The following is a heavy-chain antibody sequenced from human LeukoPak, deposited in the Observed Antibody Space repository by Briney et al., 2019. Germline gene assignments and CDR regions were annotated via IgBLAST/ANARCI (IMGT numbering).Heavy chain of an antibody. J-gene: IGHJ4*02. D-gene: IGHD3-22*01. V-gene: IGHV3-7*01. CDR3: ARESQEDSSVYYLDY. CDR1: GFTFSSYW. Sequence: GGSLRLSCAASGFTFSSYWMSWVRQAPGKGLEWVANIKQDGSEKYYVDSVKGRFTISRDNAKTSLYLQMNSLRGEDTAVYYCARESQEDSSVYYLDYWGQGTLVTVSS. CDR2: IKQDGSEK.